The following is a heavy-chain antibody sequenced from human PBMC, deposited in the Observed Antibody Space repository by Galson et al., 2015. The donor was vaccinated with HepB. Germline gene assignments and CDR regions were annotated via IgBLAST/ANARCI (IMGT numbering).Heavy chain of an antibody. CDR1: GFPFSHAW. D-gene: IGHD4-11*01. CDR2: IRSESDGATT. Sequence: SLRLSCAASGFPFSHAWMSWVRQVPGKGLEWVGRIRSESDGATTAYAAPVKGRFTVSRDDSKNRLYLQMNSLKTEDTAVYYCTTDRDYSDSYSGIDVWGQGTLVTVSA. J-gene: IGHJ5*02. V-gene: IGHV3-15*01. CDR3: TTDRDYSDSYSGIDV.